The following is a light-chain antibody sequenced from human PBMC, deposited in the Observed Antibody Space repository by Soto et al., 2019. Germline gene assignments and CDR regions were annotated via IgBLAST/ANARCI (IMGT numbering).Light chain of an antibody. Sequence: EIVLTQSPATLSLSPGERATLSCRASQSVSSYLAWYQQKPGQAPRLLIFDASNRATGIPARFSGSGSGTDFTLTISSLETEDFAVYYCQQRSNWLFFGGGTKVEIK. J-gene: IGKJ4*01. CDR2: DAS. V-gene: IGKV3-11*01. CDR3: QQRSNWLF. CDR1: QSVSSY.